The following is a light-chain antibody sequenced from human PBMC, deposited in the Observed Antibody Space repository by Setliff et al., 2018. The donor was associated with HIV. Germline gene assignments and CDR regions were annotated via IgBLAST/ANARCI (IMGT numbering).Light chain of an antibody. CDR3: QVWDSSSDHPYV. Sequence: SYELTQPPSVSVAPGKTARITCGGNNIGSKSVHWYQQKPGQAPVLVIYYDSERPSGIPERFSGSNSGHTATLTISRVEAGDEADYYCQVWDSSSDHPYVFGTGTKVTGL. J-gene: IGLJ1*01. CDR2: YDS. V-gene: IGLV3-21*04. CDR1: NIGSKS.